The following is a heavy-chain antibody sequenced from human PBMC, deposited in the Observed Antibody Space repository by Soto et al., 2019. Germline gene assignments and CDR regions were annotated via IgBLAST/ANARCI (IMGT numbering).Heavy chain of an antibody. CDR1: GYTFTNYF. V-gene: IGHV1-3*05. CDR3: TREDY. Sequence: QVQLVQSGAEEKKPGASVKVSCKASGYTFTNYFIHWVRQAPGEGLEWVGWINGGSGDTQYSQKFQGRVTITRDTSATTVTMDLSSLKSEDTAVYYCTREDYWGQGTLVVVSS. J-gene: IGHJ4*02. CDR2: INGGSGDT.